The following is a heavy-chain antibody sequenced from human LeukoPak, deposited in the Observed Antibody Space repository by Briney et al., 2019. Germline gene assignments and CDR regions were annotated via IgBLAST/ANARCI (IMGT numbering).Heavy chain of an antibody. J-gene: IGHJ4*02. CDR2: INHSGST. V-gene: IGHV4-34*01. CDR3: ASTAAGPPFDY. Sequence: SETLSLTCTVSGASISSNYFWSWIRQPPGKGLEWIGEINHSGSTNYNPSLKSRVTISVDTSKNQFSLKLSSVTAADTAVYYCASTAAGPPFDYWGQGTLVTVSS. CDR1: GASISSNYF. D-gene: IGHD6-13*01.